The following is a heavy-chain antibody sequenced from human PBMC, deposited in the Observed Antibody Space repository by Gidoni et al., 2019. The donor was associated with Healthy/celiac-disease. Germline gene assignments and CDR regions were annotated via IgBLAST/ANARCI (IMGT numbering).Heavy chain of an antibody. Sequence: QVQLQESGPGLVKPSQTLSLTCTVSGGSISSGGYYWSCIRQHPGKGLEWIGYIYDSGSTYYNPSLKSRVTISVDTSKNQFSLKLSSVTAADTAVYYCASLPSEAYGDYAGWGQGTLVTVSS. D-gene: IGHD4-17*01. CDR1: GGSISSGGYY. CDR2: IYDSGST. V-gene: IGHV4-31*03. CDR3: ASLPSEAYGDYAG. J-gene: IGHJ4*02.